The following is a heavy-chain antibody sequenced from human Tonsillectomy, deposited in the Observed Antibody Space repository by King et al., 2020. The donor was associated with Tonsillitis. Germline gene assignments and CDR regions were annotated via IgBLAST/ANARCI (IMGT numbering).Heavy chain of an antibody. J-gene: IGHJ4*02. CDR1: GFTFSSYG. CDR3: AKGGKLLWVGEAHPQMGGFDY. D-gene: IGHD3-10*01. V-gene: IGHV3-30*18. CDR2: ISYDGSNK. Sequence: VQLVESGGGVVQPGRSLRLSCAASGFTFSSYGMHWVRQAPGKGLEWVAVISYDGSNKYYADSVKGRFTISRDNSKNTLYLQMNSLRAEDTAVYYCAKGGKLLWVGEAHPQMGGFDYWGQGTLVTVSS.